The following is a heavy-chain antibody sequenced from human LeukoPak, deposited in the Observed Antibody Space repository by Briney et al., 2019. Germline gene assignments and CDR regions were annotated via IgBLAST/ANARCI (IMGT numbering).Heavy chain of an antibody. D-gene: IGHD3-10*01. Sequence: SETLSLTCSVSSGSIRNSNYFWGWIRQPPGKGLEWIGSIFYSGSTDYNPSLKSRVTISVDTSKNQFSLKLSSVTAADTAVYYCARAYPVGLLWFGELFSHFDYWGQGTLVTVSS. J-gene: IGHJ4*02. CDR2: IFYSGST. CDR3: ARAYPVGLLWFGELFSHFDY. CDR1: SGSIRNSNYF. V-gene: IGHV4-39*07.